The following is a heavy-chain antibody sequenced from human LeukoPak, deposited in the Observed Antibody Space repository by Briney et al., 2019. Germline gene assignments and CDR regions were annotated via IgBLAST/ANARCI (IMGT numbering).Heavy chain of an antibody. D-gene: IGHD1-26*01. CDR2: ISGGGDFT. J-gene: IGHJ5*02. Sequence: PGGSLRLSCAASGFTFRNYGMSSVRQTPGKGLEWVSAISGGGDFTYVTDSVKGRFSISRDNSENTTYLQMNTLRVEDTALYYCAKVSEGALLEFDPWGQGTLVNVSS. CDR1: GFTFRNYG. V-gene: IGHV3-23*01. CDR3: AKVSEGALLEFDP.